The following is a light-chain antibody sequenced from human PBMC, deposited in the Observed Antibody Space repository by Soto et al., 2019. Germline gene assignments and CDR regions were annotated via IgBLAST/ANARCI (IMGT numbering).Light chain of an antibody. CDR1: QTISSW. CDR3: QHYNSDSEA. J-gene: IGKJ1*01. Sequence: DIQMTQSPSTLSGSVGDRVTITCRDSQTISSWLAWYQQKPGKAPKLLLYKASTLKSGVPSRFSGSGSGTEFTLTISSLQPDDFATYYCQHYNSDSEAFGQGTKVELK. CDR2: KAS. V-gene: IGKV1-5*03.